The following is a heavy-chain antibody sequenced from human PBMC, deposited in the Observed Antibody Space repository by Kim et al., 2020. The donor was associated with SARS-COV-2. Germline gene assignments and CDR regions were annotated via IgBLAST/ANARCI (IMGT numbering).Heavy chain of an antibody. CDR3: ARLNYGGKGAIDY. D-gene: IGHD4-17*01. CDR2: ISSSSSYI. CDR1: GFTFSSYS. Sequence: GGSLRLSCAASGFTFSSYSMNWVRQAPGKGLEWVSSISSSSSYIYYADSVKGRFTISRDNAKNSLYLQMNSLRAEDTAVYYCARLNYGGKGAIDYWGQGTLVIVSS. V-gene: IGHV3-21*01. J-gene: IGHJ4*02.